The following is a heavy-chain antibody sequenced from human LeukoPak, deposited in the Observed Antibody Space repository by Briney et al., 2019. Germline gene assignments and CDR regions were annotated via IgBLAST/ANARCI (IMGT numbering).Heavy chain of an antibody. D-gene: IGHD3-22*01. Sequence: GGSPRLSCAASGFTFSSYGMHWVRQAPGKGLECVAVIWYDGSNKYYADSVKGRFTISRDNSKNTLYLQMNSLRAEDTAVYYCAREILLDGYSEGYAFDIWGQGTMVTVSS. CDR3: AREILLDGYSEGYAFDI. V-gene: IGHV3-33*01. J-gene: IGHJ3*02. CDR2: IWYDGSNK. CDR1: GFTFSSYG.